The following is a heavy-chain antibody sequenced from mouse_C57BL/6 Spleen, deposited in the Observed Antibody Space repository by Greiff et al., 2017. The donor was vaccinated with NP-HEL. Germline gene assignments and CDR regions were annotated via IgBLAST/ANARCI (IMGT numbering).Heavy chain of an antibody. J-gene: IGHJ1*03. CDR3: ARSGMTTVVATDFDV. V-gene: IGHV1-72*01. CDR1: GYTFTSYW. Sequence: QVQLQQPGAELVKPGASVKLSCKASGYTFTSYWMHWVKQRPGRGLEWIGRIDPNSGGTKYNEKFKSKATLTVDKPSSTAYMQLSSLTSEDSAVYYGARSGMTTVVATDFDVWGTGTTVTVSS. D-gene: IGHD1-1*01. CDR2: IDPNSGGT.